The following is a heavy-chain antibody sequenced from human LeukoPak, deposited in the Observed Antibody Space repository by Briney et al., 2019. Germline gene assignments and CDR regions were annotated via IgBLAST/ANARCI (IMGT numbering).Heavy chain of an antibody. J-gene: IGHJ4*02. D-gene: IGHD3-22*01. CDR1: GFTFSSYA. Sequence: GGSLRLSCAASGFTFSSYAMSWVRQAPGKGLEWVSAISGSGGSTYYADSVKDRFTISRDNSKNTLYLQMNSLRAEDTAVYYCAKDPYYYDSSGYYYDYWGQGTLVTVSS. CDR2: ISGSGGST. CDR3: AKDPYYYDSSGYYYDY. V-gene: IGHV3-23*01.